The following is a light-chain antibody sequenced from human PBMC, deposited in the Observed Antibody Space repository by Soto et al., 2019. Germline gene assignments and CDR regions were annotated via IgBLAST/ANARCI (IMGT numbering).Light chain of an antibody. J-gene: IGKJ2*01. CDR1: QSVTNNY. V-gene: IGKV3-20*01. Sequence: EIVLTQSPGTLSLSPGERGTLSCRASQSVTNNYLTWYQQRPGQAPSLLIYDASNRAAGVPDRFSGSGSGTEFNLTISRLEPEDFAVYYCQQCAHSPRTFGQGTRLEIK. CDR3: QQCAHSPRT. CDR2: DAS.